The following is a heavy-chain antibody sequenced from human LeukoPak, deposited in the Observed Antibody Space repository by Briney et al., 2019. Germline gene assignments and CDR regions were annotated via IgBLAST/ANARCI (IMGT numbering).Heavy chain of an antibody. CDR3: TGIVTDSGGNFGFDY. D-gene: IGHD4-23*01. J-gene: IGHJ4*02. V-gene: IGHV3-73*01. CDR1: GVTFSGSA. CDR2: NRSKAYNHAT. Sequence: GGSLRLSCAASGVTFSGSAMHWLRQPSPKRLQWVGRNRSKAYNHATANAASVKGRFTISRDDSKNTAYLQMNSLKTEDTAVYYCTGIVTDSGGNFGFDYWGQGTLVTVSS.